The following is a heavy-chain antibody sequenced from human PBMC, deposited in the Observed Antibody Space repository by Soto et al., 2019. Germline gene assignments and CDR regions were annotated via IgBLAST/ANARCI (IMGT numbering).Heavy chain of an antibody. Sequence: XGTLSLTCAVYGGSFSGYYWSWIRQPPGKGLEWIGEINHSGSTNYNPSLKSRVTISVDTSKNQFSLKLSSVTAADTAVYYCARGPLPYSNYGWGYYYGMDVWGQGTTVTVSS. J-gene: IGHJ6*02. CDR1: GGSFSGYY. V-gene: IGHV4-34*01. D-gene: IGHD4-4*01. CDR2: INHSGST. CDR3: ARGPLPYSNYGWGYYYGMDV.